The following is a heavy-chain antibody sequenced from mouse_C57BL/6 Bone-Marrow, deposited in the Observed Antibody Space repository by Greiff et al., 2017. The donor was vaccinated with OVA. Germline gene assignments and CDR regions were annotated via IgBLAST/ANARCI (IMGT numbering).Heavy chain of an antibody. CDR2: ISNLAYSI. CDR1: GFTFSDYG. J-gene: IGHJ4*01. Sequence: EVKLVESGGGLVQPGGSLKLSCAASGFTFSDYGMAWVRQAPRKGPEWVAFISNLAYSIYYADTVTGRFTLSRENAKNTLYLEMSSLRSEDTAMYYCARCSRNAMDYWGQGTSVTVSS. CDR3: ARCSRNAMDY. V-gene: IGHV5-15*01. D-gene: IGHD1-1*01.